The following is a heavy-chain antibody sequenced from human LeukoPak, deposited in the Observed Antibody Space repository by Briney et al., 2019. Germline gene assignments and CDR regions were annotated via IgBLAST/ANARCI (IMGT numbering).Heavy chain of an antibody. V-gene: IGHV1-46*01. CDR3: ARDRYGYTIEDYYYYYMDV. J-gene: IGHJ6*03. Sequence: GASVKVSCKASGYTFTSYYMHWVRQAPGQGLEWMGIINPSGGSTSYAQKFQGRVTMTRDTSTSTVYMELSSLRSEDTAVYYCARDRYGYTIEDYYYYYMDVWGKGTTVTVSS. CDR1: GYTFTSYY. D-gene: IGHD5-18*01. CDR2: INPSGGST.